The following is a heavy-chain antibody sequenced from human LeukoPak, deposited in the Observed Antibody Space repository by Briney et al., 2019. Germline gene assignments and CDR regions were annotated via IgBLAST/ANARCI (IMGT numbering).Heavy chain of an antibody. Sequence: SETLSLTCTVSGGSISSYYWSWIRQPPGKGLEGIGDIYYSGSTNYNPSLKSRVTISVDTSKNQFSLKLRSVTAADTAVYYCARELLWFGELSGGWFDPWGQGTLVTVSS. D-gene: IGHD3-10*01. CDR1: GGSISSYY. V-gene: IGHV4-59*01. CDR2: IYYSGST. CDR3: ARELLWFGELSGGWFDP. J-gene: IGHJ5*02.